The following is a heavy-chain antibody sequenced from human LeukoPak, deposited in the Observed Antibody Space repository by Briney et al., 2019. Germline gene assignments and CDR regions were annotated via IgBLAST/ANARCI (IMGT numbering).Heavy chain of an antibody. V-gene: IGHV1-69*05. D-gene: IGHD2-15*01. CDR1: GYTFTGYY. Sequence: GASVKVSCKASGYTFTGYYMHWVRQAPGQGLEWMGRIIPIFGTANYAQKFQGRVTITTDESTSTAYMELSSLRSEDTAVYYCARDCSGGSCYFSLDYWGQGTLVTVSS. CDR3: ARDCSGGSCYFSLDY. CDR2: IIPIFGTA. J-gene: IGHJ4*02.